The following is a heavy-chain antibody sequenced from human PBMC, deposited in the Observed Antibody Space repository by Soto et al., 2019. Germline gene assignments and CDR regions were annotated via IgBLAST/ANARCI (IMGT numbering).Heavy chain of an antibody. J-gene: IGHJ5*02. D-gene: IGHD3-22*01. CDR2: ISPYNGNT. V-gene: IGHV1-18*04. CDR3: ARDQYFFDSSGYYDH. CDR1: GYTFVSYG. Sequence: ASVKVSCKTSGYTFVSYGISWVRQAPGQGLEWMGWISPYNGNTNLAQRFQGRVTLTTDTSTDIVYMDLGSLKSDDTAVYYCARDQYFFDSSGYYDHWGQGTLVTVSS.